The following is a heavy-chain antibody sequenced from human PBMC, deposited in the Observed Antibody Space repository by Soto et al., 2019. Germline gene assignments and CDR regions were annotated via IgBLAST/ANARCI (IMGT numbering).Heavy chain of an antibody. D-gene: IGHD5-18*01. CDR1: GFTFSDYS. Sequence: QVQLVESGGGLVKPGGSLRLSCAASGFTFSDYSMSWIRQAPGKGLEWVSYISSGGSTIYYADSMKGRFTISRDNAKNSLDLQMNSLRAEDTAVYYCAKGYSYGRPFDYWGQGTLVTGSS. CDR2: ISSGGSTI. J-gene: IGHJ4*02. V-gene: IGHV3-11*01. CDR3: AKGYSYGRPFDY.